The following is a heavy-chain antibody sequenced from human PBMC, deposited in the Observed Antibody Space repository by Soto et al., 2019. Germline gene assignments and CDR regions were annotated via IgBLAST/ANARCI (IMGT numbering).Heavy chain of an antibody. CDR2: IYSGGST. D-gene: IGHD6-6*01. Sequence: EVQLVESGGGLIQPGGSLRLSCAASGFTVSSNYMSWVRQAPGKGLEWVSVIYSGGSTYYADSVKGRFTISRDNSKNTVYLQMNSLRGEDTAVYYCAKGMYSSSINYYYGMDVWGQGTTVTVSS. CDR3: AKGMYSSSINYYYGMDV. CDR1: GFTVSSNY. J-gene: IGHJ6*02. V-gene: IGHV3-53*01.